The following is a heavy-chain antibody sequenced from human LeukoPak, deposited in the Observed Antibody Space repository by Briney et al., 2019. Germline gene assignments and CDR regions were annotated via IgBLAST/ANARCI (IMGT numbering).Heavy chain of an antibody. D-gene: IGHD2/OR15-2a*01. CDR1: GFTFSSYS. V-gene: IGHV3-48*04. CDR2: ISSSGSTI. J-gene: IGHJ4*02. CDR3: ARDLLEGDL. Sequence: AGGSLRLSCTASGFTFSSYSMNWVRQAPGKGLEWVSYISSSGSTIYYADSVKGRFTISRDNAKNSLYLQMNSLRAEDTAVYYCARDLLEGDLWGQGTLVTVSS.